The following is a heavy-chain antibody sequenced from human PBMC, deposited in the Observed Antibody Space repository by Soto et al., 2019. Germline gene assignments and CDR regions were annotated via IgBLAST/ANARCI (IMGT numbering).Heavy chain of an antibody. CDR2: INHSGST. CDR3: ARGVSLRAARPHYYYYYMDG. CDR1: GGSFSGYY. Sequence: SETLSLTCAAYGGSFSGYYWSWIRQPPGKGLEWIGEINHSGSTNYNPSLKSRVTISVDTSKNQFSLKLSSVIAADTAVYYCARGVSLRAARPHYYYYYMDGWGKGTTVTVSS. V-gene: IGHV4-34*01. J-gene: IGHJ6*03. D-gene: IGHD6-6*01.